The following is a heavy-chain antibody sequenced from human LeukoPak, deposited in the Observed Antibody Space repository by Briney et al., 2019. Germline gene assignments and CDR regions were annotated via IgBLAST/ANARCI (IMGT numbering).Heavy chain of an antibody. V-gene: IGHV3-15*01. CDR1: GFTFVNAS. Sequence: PGGSLRLSCLTSGFTFVNASMSGVRQAPGKGLEWVGLMKSKPEGGTTFYAAPVKDRFSISRDDSRNTLYLQMNSLTIGDTGVYYCTTGNPWGQGTLVTVSS. J-gene: IGHJ5*02. CDR3: TTGNP. CDR2: MKSKPEGGTT.